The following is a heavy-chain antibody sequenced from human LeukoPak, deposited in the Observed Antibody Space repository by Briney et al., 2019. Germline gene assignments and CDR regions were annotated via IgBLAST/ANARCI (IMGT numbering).Heavy chain of an antibody. D-gene: IGHD3-3*01. CDR3: ARARFLEWLSDYNWFDP. CDR2: IYTSGST. Sequence: SETLSLTCTVSGGSISSYYWSWIRQPAGKGLEWIGRIYTSGSTHYNPSLQSRVTMSVDTSKTQSSLKLSSVTAADTAVYCCARARFLEWLSDYNWFDPWGQGTLVTVSS. V-gene: IGHV4-4*07. J-gene: IGHJ5*02. CDR1: GGSISSYY.